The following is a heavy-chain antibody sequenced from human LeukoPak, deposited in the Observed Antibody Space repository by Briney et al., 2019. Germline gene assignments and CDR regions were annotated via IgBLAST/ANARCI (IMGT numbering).Heavy chain of an antibody. V-gene: IGHV3-23*01. D-gene: IGHD4-11*01. CDR1: GFTFSSSA. CDR2: ISGSGSST. Sequence: GSLRLSCAASGFTFSSSAMSWVRQAPGKGPEWVSSISGSGSSTSYADSVKGRFTIARDNPKNTLYLQMNSLRAEDTAVYYCAREPHPNDYITLYYYYYGMDVWGQGTTVTVSS. CDR3: AREPHPNDYITLYYYYYGMDV. J-gene: IGHJ6*02.